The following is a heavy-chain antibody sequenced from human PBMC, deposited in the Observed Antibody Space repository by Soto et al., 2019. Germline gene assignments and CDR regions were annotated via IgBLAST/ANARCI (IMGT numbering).Heavy chain of an antibody. CDR2: IYYSGST. Sequence: QVQLQESGPGLVKPSQTLSLTCTVSGGSISSGDYYWSWIRQPPGKGLEWIGYIYYSGSTYYNPSLRRRVTISVDASKHQFSLKLSSVTAADTAVYYCARDSADYGGKGHTDYWGQGTLVTVSS. V-gene: IGHV4-30-4*01. CDR3: ARDSADYGGKGHTDY. CDR1: GGSISSGDYY. D-gene: IGHD4-17*01. J-gene: IGHJ4*02.